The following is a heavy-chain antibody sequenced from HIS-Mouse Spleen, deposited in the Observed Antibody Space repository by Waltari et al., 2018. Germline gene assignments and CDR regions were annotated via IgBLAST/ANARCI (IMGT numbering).Heavy chain of an antibody. CDR3: ARGPPNITIFGEFDY. J-gene: IGHJ4*02. Sequence: EVQLVESGGGLVQPGGSLRLSCAASGFTFSSYSMNWVRQAPGKGLEWVSYISSSSSTIYYADSVKGRFTISRDNAKNSLYLQMNSLRAEDTAVYYCARGPPNITIFGEFDYWGQGTLVTVSS. D-gene: IGHD3-3*01. V-gene: IGHV3-48*01. CDR2: ISSSSSTI. CDR1: GFTFSSYS.